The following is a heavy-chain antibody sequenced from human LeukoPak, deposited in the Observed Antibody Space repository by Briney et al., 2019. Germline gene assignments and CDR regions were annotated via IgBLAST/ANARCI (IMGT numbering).Heavy chain of an antibody. V-gene: IGHV3-23*01. CDR3: AKLGIVVVVAATTWFDP. J-gene: IGHJ5*02. CDR2: ISGSGGST. D-gene: IGHD2-15*01. Sequence: GGSLRLSCAASGFTFSSYAMSWVRQAPGKGLEWVSAISGSGGSTYHADSVKGRFTISRDNSKNTLYLQMNSLRAEDTAVYYCAKLGIVVVVAATTWFDPWGQGTLVTVSS. CDR1: GFTFSSYA.